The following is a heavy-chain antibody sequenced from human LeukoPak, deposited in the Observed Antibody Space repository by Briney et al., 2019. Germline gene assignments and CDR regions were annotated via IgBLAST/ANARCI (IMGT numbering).Heavy chain of an antibody. CDR3: VRVGDFWSGSPPGWT. CDR2: IYHSGST. V-gene: IGHV4-4*02. J-gene: IGHJ5*02. CDR1: GGSISRSNW. D-gene: IGHD3-3*01. Sequence: SETLSLTCAVSGGSISRSNWWSWVRQPPGKGLEWIGEIYHSGSTNYNPSLKSRVTISVDTSKNQFSLKLNSVTAADTAVYYCVRVGDFWSGSPPGWTWGQGTLVTVSS.